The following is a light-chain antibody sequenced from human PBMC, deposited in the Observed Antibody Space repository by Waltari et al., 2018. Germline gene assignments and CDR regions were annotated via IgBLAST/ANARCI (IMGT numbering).Light chain of an antibody. CDR3: QQYDILYS. CDR2: GAP. V-gene: IGKV1-33*01. Sequence: DIQMTQSPSSLSASVGDRVTITCQASQDINKYLNWYQQKPGKAPNILIYGAPDLQTGVPPRFRGSRSGTDFTLTISSLQPEDIATYYCQQYDILYSFGQGTKLEIK. J-gene: IGKJ2*03. CDR1: QDINKY.